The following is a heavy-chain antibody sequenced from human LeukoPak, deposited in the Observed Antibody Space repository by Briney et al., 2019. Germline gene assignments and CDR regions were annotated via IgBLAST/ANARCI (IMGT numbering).Heavy chain of an antibody. CDR1: GITLSNYG. CDR3: AKRGIVIRAVIIVGFHKEAYYFDY. J-gene: IGHJ4*02. Sequence: GGSLRLSCAVSGITLSNYGMSRVRQAPGKGLEWVAGISDSGGSTNYADSVKGRFTISRDNPKNTLYLQMNSLRAEDTAVYFCAKRGIVIRAVIIVGFHKEAYYFDYWGQGALVTVSS. D-gene: IGHD3-10*01. V-gene: IGHV3-23*01. CDR2: ISDSGGST.